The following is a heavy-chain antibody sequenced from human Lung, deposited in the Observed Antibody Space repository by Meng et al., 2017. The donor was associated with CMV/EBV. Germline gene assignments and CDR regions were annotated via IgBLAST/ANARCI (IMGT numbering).Heavy chain of an antibody. D-gene: IGHD1-26*01. CDR3: ARGVAGSLGWEMGY. CDR2: IDRDGRDI. V-gene: IGHV3-74*03. Sequence: VGVVGAVGALVQAGGFRRLSGALSVFSLGRCWTHWVRQAPGKGREWVSRIDRDGRDITYAGCVRYRFSISRDDAKNTLYLQMNSLRVEDTAVYYCARGVAGSLGWEMGYWGQGTLVTVSS. CDR1: VFSLGRCW. J-gene: IGHJ4*02.